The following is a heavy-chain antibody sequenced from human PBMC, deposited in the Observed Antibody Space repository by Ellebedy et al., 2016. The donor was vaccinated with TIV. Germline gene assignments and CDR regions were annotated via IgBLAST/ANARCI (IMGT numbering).Heavy chain of an antibody. J-gene: IGHJ6*02. CDR3: AKDGLHYYDSSGYYPSSGNYGMDV. CDR2: INSDVSSA. V-gene: IGHV3-74*01. D-gene: IGHD3-22*01. Sequence: GESLKISCAASGFTVNTYWMHWVRQAPGKGLVWVSSINSDVSSATYADSVKGRFTISRDNSKNSLYLQMNSLRAEDTALYYCAKDGLHYYDSSGYYPSSGNYGMDVWGQGTTVTVSS. CDR1: GFTVNTYW.